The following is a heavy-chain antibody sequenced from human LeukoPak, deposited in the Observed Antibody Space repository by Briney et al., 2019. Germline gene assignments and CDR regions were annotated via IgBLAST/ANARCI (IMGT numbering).Heavy chain of an antibody. CDR2: IIPILGIA. D-gene: IGHD5-18*01. Sequence: GASVKVSCKASGGTFSSYAISWVRQAPGQGLEWMGRIIPILGIANYAQKFQGRVTITADKSTSTAYMELSSLRSEDTAVYYCASPPGRGYSYGYQDFDYWGQGTLVTVSS. V-gene: IGHV1-69*04. CDR3: ASPPGRGYSYGYQDFDY. J-gene: IGHJ4*02. CDR1: GGTFSSYA.